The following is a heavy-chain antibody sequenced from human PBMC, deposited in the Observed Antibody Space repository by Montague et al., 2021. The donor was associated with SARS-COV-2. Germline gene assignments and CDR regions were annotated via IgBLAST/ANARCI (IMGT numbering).Heavy chain of an antibody. V-gene: IGHV4-31*03. Sequence: TLSLTCIVSGGSISSDDSYWTWIRQHPGKGLEWIGYISYSGRTSYNVSLKSRLTISADTSDNQFSLKLTSMTAADTDVYYCARMYVPAHGTSAASYSDYWGRGTLVTVSS. CDR1: GGSISSDDSY. CDR2: ISYSGRT. D-gene: IGHD6-13*01. J-gene: IGHJ4*02. CDR3: ARMYVPAHGTSAASYSDY.